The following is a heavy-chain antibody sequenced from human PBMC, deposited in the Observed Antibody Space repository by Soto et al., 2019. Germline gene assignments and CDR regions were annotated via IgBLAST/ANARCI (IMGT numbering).Heavy chain of an antibody. CDR2: IWYDGSNK. D-gene: IGHD6-13*01. CDR1: GFTFSSYG. V-gene: IGHV3-33*01. J-gene: IGHJ4*02. Sequence: GGSLRLSCAASGFTFSSYGMHWVRQAPGKGLEWVAVIWYDGSNKYYADSVKGRFTISRDNSKNTLYLQMNSLRAEDTAVYYCARDASTLLYSSSWFDYWGQGTLVTVSS. CDR3: ARDASTLLYSSSWFDY.